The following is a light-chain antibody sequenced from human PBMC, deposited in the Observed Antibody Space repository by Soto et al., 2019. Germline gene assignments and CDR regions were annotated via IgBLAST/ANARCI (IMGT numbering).Light chain of an antibody. Sequence: MMHSPSSLSASMRDTVTISCPARKAINNFLAWYQQKPGDVPKLLIYAASTVHSGGPSRFSGSGSGTDFTLTISSLQAEDVAVYYCQQYYSTPWTFGHGT. CDR2: AAS. V-gene: IGKV1-27*01. J-gene: IGKJ1*01. CDR3: QQYYSTPWT. CDR1: KAINNF.